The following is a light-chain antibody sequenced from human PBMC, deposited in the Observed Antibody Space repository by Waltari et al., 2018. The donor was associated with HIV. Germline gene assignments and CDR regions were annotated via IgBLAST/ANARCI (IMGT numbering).Light chain of an antibody. J-gene: IGLJ3*02. Sequence: QSVLTQPPSASGTPGQSVTISCSGSSSNIGSNYVYWYQQLPGTAPKLLIYRNNPRPSRVPDRFSGFKSGTSASLAISGLRSEDEADYYCAAWDDNLSGWVFGGGSKLTIL. CDR2: RNN. CDR3: AAWDDNLSGWV. CDR1: SSNIGSNY. V-gene: IGLV1-47*01.